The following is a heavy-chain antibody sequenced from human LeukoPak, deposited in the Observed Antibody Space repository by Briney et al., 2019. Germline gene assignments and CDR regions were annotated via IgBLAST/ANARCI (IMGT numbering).Heavy chain of an antibody. Sequence: ASVKVSCKASGGTFSNYAISWVRQAPGQGLEWMGGIIPIVGTANYARKFQGRITITADKSTSTAYMEMSRLRFEDTAMYYCAGGDSSGYYRDYYYMDVWGKGTTVTVSS. CDR1: GGTFSNYA. CDR3: AGGDSSGYYRDYYYMDV. D-gene: IGHD3-22*01. J-gene: IGHJ6*03. V-gene: IGHV1-69*06. CDR2: IIPIVGTA.